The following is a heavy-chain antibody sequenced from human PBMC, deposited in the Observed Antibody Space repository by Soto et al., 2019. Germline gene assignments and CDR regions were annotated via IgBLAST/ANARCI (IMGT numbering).Heavy chain of an antibody. Sequence: QVQLVQSGAEVKEPGASVKVSCKASGYTFTSYHMHWVRQAPGQGLEWMGIINPTGGSTSYAQKFQGRVTMTREPSTTTVYMELSSLRSEDTAVYYCTSGSYHGYWGQGTLVTVSS. CDR2: INPTGGST. D-gene: IGHD1-26*01. J-gene: IGHJ4*02. CDR1: GYTFTSYH. V-gene: IGHV1-46*03. CDR3: TSGSYHGY.